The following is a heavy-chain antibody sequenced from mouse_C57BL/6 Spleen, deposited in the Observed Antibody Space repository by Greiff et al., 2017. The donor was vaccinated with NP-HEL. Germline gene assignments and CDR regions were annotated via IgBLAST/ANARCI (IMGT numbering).Heavy chain of an antibody. CDR3: TTGILITTVVATDY. V-gene: IGHV14-4*01. J-gene: IGHJ2*01. CDR1: GFNIKDDY. Sequence: EVQLQQSGAELVRPGASVKLSCTASGFNIKDDYMHWVKQRPEQGLEWIGWIDPENGDTEYASKFQGKATITADTSSNTAYLQLSSLTSEDTAVYYCTTGILITTVVATDYWGQGTTLTVSS. D-gene: IGHD1-1*01. CDR2: IDPENGDT.